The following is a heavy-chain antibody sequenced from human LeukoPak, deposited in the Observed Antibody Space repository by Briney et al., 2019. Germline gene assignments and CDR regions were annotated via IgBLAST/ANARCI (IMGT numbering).Heavy chain of an antibody. CDR1: GFTFGSYA. V-gene: IGHV3-23*01. CDR3: ARAVYYSNYLGY. CDR2: ISGSGAST. Sequence: GGSLRLSCAASGFTFGSYAMNWVRQAPGKGLEWVSGISGSGASTYYADSVKGRFTISRDKSRNTLYLQMNSLRAEDTAMYYCARAVYYSNYLGYWGQGTLVTVSS. D-gene: IGHD3-10*01. J-gene: IGHJ4*01.